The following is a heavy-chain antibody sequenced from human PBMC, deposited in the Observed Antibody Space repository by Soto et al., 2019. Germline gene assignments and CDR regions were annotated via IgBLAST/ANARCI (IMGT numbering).Heavy chain of an antibody. Sequence: QVQLQQWGAGLLKPSETLSLTCAVYGGSFSGYYWSWIRQPPGKGLEWIGEINHSGSTNSNPSLKCRFTISVDTSKDQSSLKLSSVTAADTAVYYCARSYRQHYYYYGMDVWGQGTTVTVSS. D-gene: IGHD1-26*01. J-gene: IGHJ6*02. V-gene: IGHV4-34*01. CDR3: ARSYRQHYYYYGMDV. CDR2: INHSGST. CDR1: GGSFSGYY.